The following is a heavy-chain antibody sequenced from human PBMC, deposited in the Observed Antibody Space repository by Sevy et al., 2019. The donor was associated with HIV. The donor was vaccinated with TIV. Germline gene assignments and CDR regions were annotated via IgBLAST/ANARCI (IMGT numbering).Heavy chain of an antibody. CDR2: ISAYNGNT. Sequence: ASVTVSCKASGYTFTSYGISWVRQAPGQGLEWMGWISAYNGNTNYAQKLQGRVTMTTDTSTSTAYMELRSLRSDDTVVYYCARKETFLMYDYWGQGTLVTVSS. D-gene: IGHD3-3*01. CDR1: GYTFTSYG. V-gene: IGHV1-18*01. CDR3: ARKETFLMYDY. J-gene: IGHJ4*02.